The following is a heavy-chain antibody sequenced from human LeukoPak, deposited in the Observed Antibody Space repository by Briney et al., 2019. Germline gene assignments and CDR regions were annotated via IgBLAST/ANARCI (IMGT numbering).Heavy chain of an antibody. D-gene: IGHD1-26*01. V-gene: IGHV3-21*01. CDR2: ISSSSSYI. CDR1: GFTFSSYS. J-gene: IGHJ6*02. CDR3: ARDGDSGSYYVDYYGMDV. Sequence: GGSLRLSCAASGFTFSSYSMNWVRQAPGKGLEWVSSISSSSSYIYYADSVKGRFTISRDSAKNSLYLQMNSLRAEDTAVYYCARDGDSGSYYVDYYGMDVWGQGTTVTVSS.